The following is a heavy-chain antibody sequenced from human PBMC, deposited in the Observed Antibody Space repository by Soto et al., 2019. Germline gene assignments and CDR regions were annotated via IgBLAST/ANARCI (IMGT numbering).Heavy chain of an antibody. CDR3: ARDYLCFDY. V-gene: IGHV1-3*01. J-gene: IGHJ4*02. CDR2: INAGNGNT. Sequence: QVQLVQSGAEVKKPGASVKVSCKASGYTFTSYAMHWVRQAPGQRLEWMGWINAGNGNTKYSQKFQGRVTITRDTTAITAYMALISLRSEDTAVYYWARDYLCFDYWGQGTLVTVSS. CDR1: GYTFTSYA.